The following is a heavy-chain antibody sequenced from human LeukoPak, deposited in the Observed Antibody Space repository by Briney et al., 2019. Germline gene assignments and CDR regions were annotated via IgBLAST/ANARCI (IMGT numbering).Heavy chain of an antibody. CDR3: ARGFHYDSSGYYYFY. Sequence: AIXWVRQAPGQGVEWMGGIIPLFGTANYAQKFQGRLTITTDESTSTAYMELSSLRSEDTAVYYCARGFHYDSSGYYYFYWGQGTLVTVSS. CDR2: IIPLFGTA. CDR1: A. V-gene: IGHV1-69*05. J-gene: IGHJ4*02. D-gene: IGHD3-22*01.